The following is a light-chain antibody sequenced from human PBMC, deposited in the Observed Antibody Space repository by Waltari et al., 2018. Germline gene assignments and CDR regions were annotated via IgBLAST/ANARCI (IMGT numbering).Light chain of an antibody. Sequence: SALTQPASMSGSPGQSITISCPGTRRDLGLYDYVSWYQQHPGKAPKLIISDVSQRPSGVTARFSGSKSGYTASLTISGLQTEDEADYYCSAYTATDTYVFGSGTTVTVL. V-gene: IGLV2-14*03. CDR1: RRDLGLYDY. J-gene: IGLJ1*01. CDR3: SAYTATDTYV. CDR2: DVS.